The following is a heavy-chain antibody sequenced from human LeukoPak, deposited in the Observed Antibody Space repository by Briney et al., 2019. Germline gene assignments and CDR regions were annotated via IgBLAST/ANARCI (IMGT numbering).Heavy chain of an antibody. J-gene: IGHJ3*02. D-gene: IGHD3-22*01. CDR2: ISAYNGNT. Sequence: ASVKVSCKASGYTFTSYGISWVRQAPGQGLEWMGWISAYNGNTNYAQKFQGRVTMTRDTSISTAYMELSRLRSDDTAVYYCARDDYYDSSGYYYFAAFDIWGQGTMVTVSS. CDR1: GYTFTSYG. V-gene: IGHV1-18*01. CDR3: ARDDYYDSSGYYYFAAFDI.